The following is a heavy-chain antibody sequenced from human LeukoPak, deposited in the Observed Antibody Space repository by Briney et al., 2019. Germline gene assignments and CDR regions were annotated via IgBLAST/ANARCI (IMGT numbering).Heavy chain of an antibody. CDR1: GFTFSNYA. V-gene: IGHV3-23*01. CDR2: VSGSGDSP. D-gene: IGHD2-21*01. Sequence: PGRSLRLSCAASGFTFSNYAMTWVRQAPGKGLEWVSSVSGSGDSPYYADSVKGRFTISRDNSKNTLYLQMNSLRAEDTAVYYCAKDRIRGDSYWGQGTLVTVSS. J-gene: IGHJ4*02. CDR3: AKDRIRGDSY.